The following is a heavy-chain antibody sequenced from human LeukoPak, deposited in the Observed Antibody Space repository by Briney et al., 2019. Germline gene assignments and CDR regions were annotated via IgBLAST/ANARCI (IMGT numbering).Heavy chain of an antibody. D-gene: IGHD6-19*01. CDR1: GGSFSGYY. Sequence: PSETLSLTCAVYGGSFSGYYWSWIRQPPGKGLEWIGEINHSGSTNYNPSLKSRVTISVDTSKNQFSLKLSSVTAADTAVYYCAIQSIAVAAPWFDPWGQGTLVTVSS. V-gene: IGHV4-34*01. J-gene: IGHJ5*02. CDR3: AIQSIAVAAPWFDP. CDR2: INHSGST.